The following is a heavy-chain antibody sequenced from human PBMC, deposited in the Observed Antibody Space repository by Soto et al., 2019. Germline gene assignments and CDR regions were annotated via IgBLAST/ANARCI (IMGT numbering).Heavy chain of an antibody. CDR2: IIPIFGTA. J-gene: IGHJ6*02. Sequence: GASVKVSCKASGGTFSSYAISWVRQAPGQGLEWMGGIIPIFGTANYAQKFQGRVTITADESTSTAYMELSSLRSEDTAVYYCARVRDSSGYHYYGLAVWGQGTTVTGSS. D-gene: IGHD3-22*01. CDR3: ARVRDSSGYHYYGLAV. V-gene: IGHV1-69*13. CDR1: GGTFSSYA.